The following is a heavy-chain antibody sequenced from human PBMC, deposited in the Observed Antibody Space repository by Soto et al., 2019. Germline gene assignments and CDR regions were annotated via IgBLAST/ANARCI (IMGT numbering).Heavy chain of an antibody. Sequence: GSLRLSCSASGVTFSSYAMHWVRQAPGKGLEYVSAISSNGGSTYYADSVKGRFTISRDNSKNTLYLQMSSLRAEDTAVYYCVKGNTVPRRVYFDYWGQGTLVTVSS. CDR3: VKGNTVPRRVYFDY. CDR1: GVTFSSYA. V-gene: IGHV3-64D*06. J-gene: IGHJ4*02. CDR2: ISSNGGST. D-gene: IGHD4-17*01.